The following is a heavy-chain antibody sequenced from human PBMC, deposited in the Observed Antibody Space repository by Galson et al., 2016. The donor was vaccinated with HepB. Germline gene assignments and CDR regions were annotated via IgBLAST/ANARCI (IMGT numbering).Heavy chain of an antibody. J-gene: IGHJ4*02. Sequence: SLRLSCAASGFTFGRYAMSWVRQAPGKGLEWVSAISGDGGSTYYAGSVQGRFTSSRDRSTNTMYPQMNSLRTDDTAVYYCARFTQGWRDRVYYFDYWGQGTLVTVSS. CDR1: GFTFGRYA. CDR3: ARFTQGWRDRVYYFDY. D-gene: IGHD2-15*01. CDR2: ISGDGGST. V-gene: IGHV3-23*01.